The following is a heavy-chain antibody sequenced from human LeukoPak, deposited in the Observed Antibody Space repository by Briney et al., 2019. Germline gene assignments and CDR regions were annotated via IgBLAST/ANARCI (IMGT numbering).Heavy chain of an antibody. CDR3: AKVPGIQLWSYFDY. Sequence: GRSPRLSCAGSGFTFSTYAMHWVRQAPGKGLEWVSAISGSGGSTYYADSVKGRFTISRDNSKNTLYLQMNSLRAEDTAVYYCAKVPGIQLWSYFDYWGQGTLVTVSS. CDR2: ISGSGGST. J-gene: IGHJ4*02. CDR1: GFTFSTYA. V-gene: IGHV3-23*01. D-gene: IGHD5-18*01.